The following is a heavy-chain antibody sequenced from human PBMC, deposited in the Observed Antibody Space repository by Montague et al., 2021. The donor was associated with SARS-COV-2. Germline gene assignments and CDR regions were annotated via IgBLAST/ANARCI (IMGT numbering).Heavy chain of an antibody. J-gene: IGHJ4*02. CDR3: GRGEVAATPVVDY. CDR2: IYASGGT. D-gene: IGHD2-15*01. CDR1: GDSISSFY. V-gene: IGHV4-4*07. Sequence: SETLSLTCTVSGDSISSFYWNWIRQPAGKGLEWIGRIYASGGTNXDPSLKSRVTMSVDTSKNQVSLKLNSVTAADTAVYYCGRGEVAATPVVDYWGWGTLVTVSS.